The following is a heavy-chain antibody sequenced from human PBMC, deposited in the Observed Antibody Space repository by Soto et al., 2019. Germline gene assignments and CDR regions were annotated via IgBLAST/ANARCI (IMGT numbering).Heavy chain of an antibody. Sequence: LRLSCAASGFTFSNAWMSWVRQAPGKGLEWVGRIKSKTDGGTTDYAAPVKGRFTISRDDSKNTLYLQMNSLKTEDTAVYYCTTDNSVGSWYNYYYGMDVWGQGTTVTVSS. CDR3: TTDNSVGSWYNYYYGMDV. J-gene: IGHJ6*02. CDR2: IKSKTDGGTT. V-gene: IGHV3-15*01. D-gene: IGHD6-13*01. CDR1: GFTFSNAW.